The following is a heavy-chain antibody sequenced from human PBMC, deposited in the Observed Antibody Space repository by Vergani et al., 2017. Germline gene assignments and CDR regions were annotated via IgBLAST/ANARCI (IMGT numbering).Heavy chain of an antibody. CDR2: IYSGGST. D-gene: IGHD6-6*01. J-gene: IGHJ4*02. Sequence: EVQLVESGGGLVQPGGSLRLSCAASGFTVSSNYMSWVRQAPGKGLEWVSVIYSGGSTYYADSGKGRFTISRHNSKNTLYLQMNSLRAEDTAVYYCAGGWDRIAARPGWKFGSGTRDYWGQGTLVTVSS. CDR1: GFTVSSNY. V-gene: IGHV3-53*04. CDR3: AGGWDRIAARPGWKFGSGTRDY.